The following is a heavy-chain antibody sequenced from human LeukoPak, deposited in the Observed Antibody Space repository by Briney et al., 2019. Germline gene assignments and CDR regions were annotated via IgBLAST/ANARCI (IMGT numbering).Heavy chain of an antibody. V-gene: IGHV3-48*03. CDR3: ARFFIPNDY. D-gene: IGHD3-16*02. CDR2: ISSSGTAI. CDR1: GFSFSSYE. J-gene: IGHJ4*02. Sequence: GGSLRLSCAASGFSFSSYEMNWVRQAPGKGLEWLSYISSSGTAIYYADSVKGRFTISRDNAKNSLYPQMNSLRAEDTAVYYCARFFIPNDYWGQGTLVTVSS.